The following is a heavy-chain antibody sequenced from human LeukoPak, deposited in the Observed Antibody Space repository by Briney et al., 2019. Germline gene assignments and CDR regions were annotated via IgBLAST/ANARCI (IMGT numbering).Heavy chain of an antibody. J-gene: IGHJ3*02. CDR3: AREITRSCGGDCYPDAFDI. CDR2: INPNSGGT. D-gene: IGHD2-21*01. CDR1: GYTFTGYY. V-gene: IGHV1-2*02. Sequence: VASVKVSCKASGYTFTGYYMHWVRQAPGQGLEWMGWINPNSGGTNYAQKFQGRVTMTRDTSISTAYMELSRLRSDDTAVYHRAREITRSCGGDCYPDAFDIWGQGTMVTVSS.